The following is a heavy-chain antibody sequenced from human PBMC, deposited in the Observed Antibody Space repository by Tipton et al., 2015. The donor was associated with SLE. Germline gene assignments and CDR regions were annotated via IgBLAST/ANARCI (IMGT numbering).Heavy chain of an antibody. D-gene: IGHD3-16*01. J-gene: IGHJ6*02. V-gene: IGHV4-34*01. CDR2: INHRGST. CDR1: GGSLSDYY. Sequence: TLSLTCDVSGGSLSDYYWNWIRQSPGKGLEWIGEINHRGSTTFNPSLKSRVTSSIDMSKNQFYLKVISVTAADTAVYYCARGGLGYGMDVWGQGTAVTVSS. CDR3: ARGGLGYGMDV.